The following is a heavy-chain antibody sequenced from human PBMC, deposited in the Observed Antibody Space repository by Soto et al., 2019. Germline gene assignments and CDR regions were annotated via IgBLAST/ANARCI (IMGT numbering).Heavy chain of an antibody. CDR1: GFTFSSYA. CDR2: ISYDGSNK. J-gene: IGHJ6*02. CDR3: ARDPNGRGAAAGLFYYYYYGMDV. Sequence: QVQLVESGGGVVQPGRSLRLSCAASGFTFSSYAMHWVRQAPGKGLEWVAVISYDGSNKYYADSVKGRFTISRDHSKNTLYLQMNSLRAEDTAVYYCARDPNGRGAAAGLFYYYYYGMDVWGQGTTVTVSS. V-gene: IGHV3-30-3*01. D-gene: IGHD6-13*01.